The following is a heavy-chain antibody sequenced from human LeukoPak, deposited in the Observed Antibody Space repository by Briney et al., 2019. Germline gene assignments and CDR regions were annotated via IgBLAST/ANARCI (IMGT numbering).Heavy chain of an antibody. Sequence: PSETLSLTCTVSGGSISSSSYYWGWIRQSPGKGLEWIGSIYYSGSTYYNPSLKSRVTISVDTSKNQFSLKLSSVTAADTAVYYCARADSSDDAFDIWGQGTMVTVSS. J-gene: IGHJ3*02. D-gene: IGHD6-25*01. CDR2: IYYSGST. CDR1: GGSISSSSYY. V-gene: IGHV4-39*01. CDR3: ARADSSDDAFDI.